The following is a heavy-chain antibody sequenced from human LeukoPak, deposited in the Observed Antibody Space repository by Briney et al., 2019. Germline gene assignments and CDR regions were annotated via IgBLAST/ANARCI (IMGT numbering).Heavy chain of an antibody. CDR1: GFTFSNYA. D-gene: IGHD1-1*01. V-gene: IGHV3-23*01. J-gene: IGHJ4*02. CDR3: AKYDVKTLSD. CDR2: ISSSGRTT. Sequence: GGSLRLSCAASGFTFSNYAMGWVRQAQGKGLEWVSAISSSGRTTYYADSVKGRFTISRDNAKNTLYLQSNSLRAEDTAVYYCAKYDVKTLSDWGQGTLVTVSS.